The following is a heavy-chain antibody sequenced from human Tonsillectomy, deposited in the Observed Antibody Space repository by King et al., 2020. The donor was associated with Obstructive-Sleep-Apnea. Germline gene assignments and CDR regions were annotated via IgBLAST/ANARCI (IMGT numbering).Heavy chain of an antibody. V-gene: IGHV3-7*03. D-gene: IGHD2-15*01. CDR3: ARERGSHSLDY. Sequence: VQLVESGGGLVQPGGSLRLSCAASGFTVSGYWMSWFRQAPGEGLGWVANIKQDGSEKYYVDSVKGRFTISRDNAKNSLYLQMNSLRAEDTAVYYCARERGSHSLDYWGQGTLVTVSS. J-gene: IGHJ4*02. CDR1: GFTVSGYW. CDR2: IKQDGSEK.